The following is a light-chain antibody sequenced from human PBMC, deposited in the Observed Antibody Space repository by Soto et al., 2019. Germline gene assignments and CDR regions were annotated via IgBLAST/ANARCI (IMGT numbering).Light chain of an antibody. CDR1: QSVGSKY. Sequence: ETVLTQSPGTLSLSPGERATLSCRASQSVGSKYLAWYQQRPGQAPRLLIYATSSRATGIPDRFSGSGSGADFTLTISRLEPEDFAVYYCQQCAVSRTFGQGTKVEIQ. CDR3: QQCAVSRT. V-gene: IGKV3-20*01. J-gene: IGKJ1*01. CDR2: ATS.